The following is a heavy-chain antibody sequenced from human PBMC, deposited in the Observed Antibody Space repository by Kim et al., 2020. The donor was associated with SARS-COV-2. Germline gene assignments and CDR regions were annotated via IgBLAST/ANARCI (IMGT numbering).Heavy chain of an antibody. J-gene: IGHJ5*02. CDR1: GYTFSNYW. D-gene: IGHD3-9*01. Sequence: GESLKISCKGSGYTFSNYWIGWVRQRPGKGLEWMGIIYPDDSNTKYSPSFQGQVTMSADKSISTAYLPWSSLKASDTAVYYCARRRADILPGLGSRFDPWGQGTLVTVSS. V-gene: IGHV5-51*01. CDR2: IYPDDSNT. CDR3: ARRRADILPGLGSRFDP.